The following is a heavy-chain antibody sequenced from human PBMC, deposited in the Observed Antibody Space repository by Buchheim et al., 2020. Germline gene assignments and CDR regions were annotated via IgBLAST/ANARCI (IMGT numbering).Heavy chain of an antibody. CDR1: GFIFSSNW. D-gene: IGHD4-17*01. CDR2: INSDGSSV. Sequence: EVQLVESGGGLVQPGGSLRLSCAASGFIFSSNWMHWVRQAPGKGLVWVSRINSDGSSVFYADSVKGRFTISRANAKQTLYLQMNSLRAEDTAVYYCARGGDDYGDYYGLDVWGQGTT. CDR3: ARGGDDYGDYYGLDV. J-gene: IGHJ6*02. V-gene: IGHV3-74*01.